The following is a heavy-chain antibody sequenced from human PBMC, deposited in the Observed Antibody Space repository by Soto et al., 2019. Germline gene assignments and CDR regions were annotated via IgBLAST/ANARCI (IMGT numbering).Heavy chain of an antibody. CDR1: GYTFTSYD. D-gene: IGHD3-16*02. V-gene: IGHV1-8*01. J-gene: IGHJ4*02. CDR2: MNPNSGNT. CDR3: ARDLHLGELSSFDY. Sequence: ASVTVSCQASGYTFTSYDINWVRQATGQGLEWMGWMNPNSGNTGYAQKFQGRVTMTRNTSISTAYMELSSLRSEDTAVYYCARDLHLGELSSFDYWGQGTLVTVSS.